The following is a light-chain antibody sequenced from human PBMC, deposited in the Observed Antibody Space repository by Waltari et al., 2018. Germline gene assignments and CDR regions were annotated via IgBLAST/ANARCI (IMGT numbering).Light chain of an antibody. V-gene: IGKV4-1*01. CDR3: HQYYSTPLT. J-gene: IGKJ4*01. Sequence: DIVMTQSPDSLTVSLGVRATINCKSSQSVLYSSNNKNYLAWYQQKPGQPPKLLLYWASTRESGVPDRFSGSGSGTDFTLTISSLQAEDVAVYYCHQYYSTPLTFAGGTKVEIK. CDR2: WAS. CDR1: QSVLYSSNNKNY.